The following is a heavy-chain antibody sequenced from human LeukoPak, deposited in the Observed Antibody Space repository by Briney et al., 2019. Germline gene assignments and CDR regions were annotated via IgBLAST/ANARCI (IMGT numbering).Heavy chain of an antibody. V-gene: IGHV1-69*13. D-gene: IGHD2-2*01. J-gene: IGHJ4*02. CDR3: ARVVPAAMIFDY. CDR1: GGTFSSYA. Sequence: SVKVSCKASGGTFSSYAISWVRQAPGQGLEWMGGIIPIFGTANYAQKFQGRVTITADESTSTAYMELSSLRSEDTAVYYCARVVPAAMIFDYWGQGTLVTVSS. CDR2: IIPIFGTA.